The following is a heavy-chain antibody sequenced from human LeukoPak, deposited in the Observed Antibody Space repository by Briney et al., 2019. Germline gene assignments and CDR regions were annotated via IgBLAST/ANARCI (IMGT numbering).Heavy chain of an antibody. V-gene: IGHV1-3*01. J-gene: IGHJ4*02. D-gene: IGHD3-10*01. Sequence: ASVKVSCKASGYTFTSYAMHWVRQAPGQRLEWMGWINAGNGNTKYSQKFQGRVTITRDTSASTAYMELSSLRSEDTAVYYCARDRYKGDRSGSYYKPLYYFDYWGQGTLVTVSS. CDR1: GYTFTSYA. CDR2: INAGNGNT. CDR3: ARDRYKGDRSGSYYKPLYYFDY.